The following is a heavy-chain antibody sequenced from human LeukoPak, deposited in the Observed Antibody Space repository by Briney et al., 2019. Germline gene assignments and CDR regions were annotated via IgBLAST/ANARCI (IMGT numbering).Heavy chain of an antibody. CDR2: IYYSGST. Sequence: PSESLSLTCSVSGGSISSYYWTWIRQPPGKGLEWIGYIYYSGSTYYNPSLKSRVTISVDTSKNQFSLKLSSVTAADTAVYYCARLYCGGDCPFDYWGQGTLVTVSS. V-gene: IGHV4-59*06. CDR3: ARLYCGGDCPFDY. CDR1: GGSISSYY. D-gene: IGHD2-21*02. J-gene: IGHJ4*02.